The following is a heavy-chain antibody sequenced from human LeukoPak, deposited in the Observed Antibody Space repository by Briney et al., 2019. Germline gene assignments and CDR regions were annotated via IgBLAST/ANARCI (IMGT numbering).Heavy chain of an antibody. D-gene: IGHD3-22*01. V-gene: IGHV4-4*02. CDR2: IYHSGST. CDR1: GGSISSSNW. J-gene: IGHJ3*02. CDR3: ARRPPLNYYDSSGYEDGAFDI. Sequence: SETLSLTCAVSGGSISSSNWWSWVRQPPGKGLEWIGEIYHSGSTNYNPSLKSRVTISVDKSKNQFSLKLSSVTAADTAVYYCARRPPLNYYDSSGYEDGAFDIWGQGTMVTVSS.